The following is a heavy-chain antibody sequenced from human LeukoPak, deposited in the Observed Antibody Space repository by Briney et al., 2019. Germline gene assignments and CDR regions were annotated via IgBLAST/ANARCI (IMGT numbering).Heavy chain of an antibody. V-gene: IGHV3-7*01. CDR3: ARDRIRQFPGGAFDI. J-gene: IGHJ3*02. D-gene: IGHD3-10*01. CDR1: GFTFSSYW. Sequence: PGGSLRLSCAASGFTFSSYWMSWVRQAPGKGLEWVANIKQDGSEKYYVDSVKGRFTISRVNAKNSLYLQMNSLRAEDTAVYYCARDRIRQFPGGAFDIWGQGTMVTVSS. CDR2: IKQDGSEK.